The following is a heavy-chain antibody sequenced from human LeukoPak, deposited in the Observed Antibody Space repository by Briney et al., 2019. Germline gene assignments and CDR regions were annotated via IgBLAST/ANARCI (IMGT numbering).Heavy chain of an antibody. V-gene: IGHV3-13*01. Sequence: GSLRLSFSASGFTFSSYDIHWGRPATGKGLEVVSAIGTAGDTYYSGSVKGRFTISRENAKNSLYLQMNSLRAEDTAFYHCVFSSYGPYLYGINIWGHGTMVTVSS. CDR1: GFTFSSYD. CDR3: VFSSYGPYLYGINI. J-gene: IGHJ3*02. D-gene: IGHD2-8*01. CDR2: IGTAGDT.